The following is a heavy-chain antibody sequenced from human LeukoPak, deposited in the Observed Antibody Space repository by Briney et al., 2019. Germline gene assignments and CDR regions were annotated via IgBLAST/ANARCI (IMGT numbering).Heavy chain of an antibody. D-gene: IGHD5-24*01. J-gene: IGHJ4*02. CDR1: GGTFSSYA. CDR3: ARDPPPSRDGSPFDY. CDR2: IIPILGIA. Sequence: SVKVSCKASGGTFSSYAISWVRQAPGQGLEWMGRIIPILGIANYAQKFQGRVTITADKSTSTAYMELGSLRSEDTAVYYCARDPPPSRDGSPFDYWGQGTLVTVSS. V-gene: IGHV1-69*04.